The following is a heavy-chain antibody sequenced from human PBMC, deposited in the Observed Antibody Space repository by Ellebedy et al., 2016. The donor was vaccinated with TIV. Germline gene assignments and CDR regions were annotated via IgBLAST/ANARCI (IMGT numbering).Heavy chain of an antibody. CDR3: ARGKRSAARRWGHFDY. D-gene: IGHD6-6*01. J-gene: IGHJ4*02. Sequence: SETLSLXCAVYGGSFSGYYWSWIRQPPGKGLEWIGEINHSGSTNYNPSLKSRVTISVDTSKNQFSLKLSSVTAADTAVYYCARGKRSAARRWGHFDYWGQGTLVTVSS. CDR1: GGSFSGYY. V-gene: IGHV4-34*01. CDR2: INHSGST.